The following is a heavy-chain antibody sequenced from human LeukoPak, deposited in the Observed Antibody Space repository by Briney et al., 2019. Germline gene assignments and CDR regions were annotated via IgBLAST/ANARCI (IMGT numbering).Heavy chain of an antibody. V-gene: IGHV1-2*02. Sequence: ASVKVSCKASGYTFTGYYMHWVRQAPGQGLEWMGWINPNSGGTNYAQKFQGRVTMTRDTSISTAYMELSRLRSDDTAVYYCARGYSYGYQHFDYWGQGTLVTVSP. J-gene: IGHJ4*02. CDR3: ARGYSYGYQHFDY. CDR1: GYTFTGYY. CDR2: INPNSGGT. D-gene: IGHD5-18*01.